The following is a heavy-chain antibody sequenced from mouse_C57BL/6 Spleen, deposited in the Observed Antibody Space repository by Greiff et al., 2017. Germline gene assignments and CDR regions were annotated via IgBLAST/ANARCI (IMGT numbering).Heavy chain of an antibody. CDR1: GYTFTSYG. CDR2: IYPRSGNT. J-gene: IGHJ4*01. CDR3: ARRRDDGYYAMDY. Sequence: VKLMESGAELARPGASVKLSCKASGYTFTSYGISWVKQRTGQGLEWIGEIYPRSGNTYYNEKFKGKATLTADKSSSTAYMELRSLTSEDSAVYFCARRRDDGYYAMDYWGQGTSVTVSS. D-gene: IGHD2-3*01. V-gene: IGHV1-81*01.